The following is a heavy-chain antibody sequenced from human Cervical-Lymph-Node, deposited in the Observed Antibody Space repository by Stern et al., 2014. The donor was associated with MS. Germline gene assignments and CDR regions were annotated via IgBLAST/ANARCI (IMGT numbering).Heavy chain of an antibody. CDR2: INPNSGDT. D-gene: IGHD3-10*01. CDR1: GYTFTHPH. CDR3: ARGTLADP. V-gene: IGHV1-2*02. Sequence: VQLVQSGAXXKKPGXSVKVSCKTSGYTFTHPHLHWVRQAPGQGFEWMGWINPNSGDTNYAQKFQGRVTVTRDTSISTAYMELSSLKSDDTAVYYCARGTLADPWGQGTLVTVSS. J-gene: IGHJ5*02.